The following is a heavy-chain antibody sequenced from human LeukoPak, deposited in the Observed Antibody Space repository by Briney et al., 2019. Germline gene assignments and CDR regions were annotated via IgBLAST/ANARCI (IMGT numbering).Heavy chain of an antibody. CDR3: ARVLRGYYYDSNGYYGLDY. V-gene: IGHV1-2*02. CDR1: GYTFTGYY. CDR2: INPNSGGT. Sequence: ASVKVSCKASGYTFTGYYMHWVRQAPGQGLEWMGWINPNSGGTNYAQKFQGRVTMTRDTSISTAYMELSRLRSDDTAVYYCARVLRGYYYDSNGYYGLDYWGQGTLVTVSS. D-gene: IGHD3-22*01. J-gene: IGHJ4*02.